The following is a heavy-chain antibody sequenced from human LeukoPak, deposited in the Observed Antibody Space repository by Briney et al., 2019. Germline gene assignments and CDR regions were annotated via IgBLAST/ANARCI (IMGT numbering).Heavy chain of an antibody. D-gene: IGHD3-3*01. CDR3: AKDQLIETYYDFWSGYHKGDYYFDY. CDR1: GFTFSSYA. CDR2: ISGSGGST. J-gene: IGHJ4*02. Sequence: GGSLRLSCAASGFTFSSYAVSWVRQAPGKGLEWVSAISGSGGSTYYADSVKGRFTISRDNSKNTLYLQMNSLRAEDTAVYYCAKDQLIETYYDFWSGYHKGDYYFDYWGQGTLVTVSS. V-gene: IGHV3-23*01.